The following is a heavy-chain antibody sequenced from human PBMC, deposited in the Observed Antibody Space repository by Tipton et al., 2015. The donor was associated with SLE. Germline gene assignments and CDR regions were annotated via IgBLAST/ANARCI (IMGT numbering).Heavy chain of an antibody. CDR3: ASLGVLSGSWYGFDI. Sequence: TLSLTCTVSSDSISSSSYYWGWIRQPPGKGLEWIGYIYYSGSTKYNPSLKSRVTISVDTSKNQFSLKVNSVTAADTAVYYCASLGVLSGSWYGFDIWGQGTMVTAAS. J-gene: IGHJ3*02. CDR2: IYYSGST. D-gene: IGHD6-13*01. V-gene: IGHV4-61*05. CDR1: SDSISSSSYY.